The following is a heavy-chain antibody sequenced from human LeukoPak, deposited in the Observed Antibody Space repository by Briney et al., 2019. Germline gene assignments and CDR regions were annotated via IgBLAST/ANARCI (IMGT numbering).Heavy chain of an antibody. D-gene: IGHD6-19*01. CDR1: GGSISSSSYY. J-gene: IGHJ4*02. CDR3: ARQRSIAVAGTPYFDY. Sequence: PSETLSLTCTVSGGSISSSSYYWGWIRQPPGKGLEWIGSIYYSGSTYYNPSLKSRVIISVDTSKNQFSPKLSSVTAADTAVYYCARQRSIAVAGTPYFDYWGQGTLVTVSS. CDR2: IYYSGST. V-gene: IGHV4-39*01.